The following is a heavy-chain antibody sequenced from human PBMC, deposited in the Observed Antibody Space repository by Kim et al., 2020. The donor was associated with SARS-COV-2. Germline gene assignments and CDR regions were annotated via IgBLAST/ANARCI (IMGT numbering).Heavy chain of an antibody. D-gene: IGHD3-3*01. Sequence: ASVKVSCKASGYTFTSYAMHWVRQAPGQRLEWMGWINAGNGNTKYSQKFQGRVTITRDTSASTAYMELSSLRSEDTAVYYCARVDTYYDFWSEPRAFDIWGQGTMVTVSS. J-gene: IGHJ3*02. CDR2: INAGNGNT. V-gene: IGHV1-3*01. CDR1: GYTFTSYA. CDR3: ARVDTYYDFWSEPRAFDI.